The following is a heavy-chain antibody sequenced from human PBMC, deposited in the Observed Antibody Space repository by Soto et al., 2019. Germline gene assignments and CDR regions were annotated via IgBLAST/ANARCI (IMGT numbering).Heavy chain of an antibody. CDR3: ARDPPDSSSWYWNYYYGMDV. J-gene: IGHJ6*02. CDR2: ISSSSSYI. V-gene: IGHV3-21*01. CDR1: GFNFSSYS. D-gene: IGHD6-13*01. Sequence: PGGSLRLSCAASGFNFSSYSMNWVRQAPGKGLEWVSSISSSSSYIYYADSVKGRFTISRDNAKNSLYLQMNSLRAEDTAVYYCARDPPDSSSWYWNYYYGMDVWGLGTTVTVSS.